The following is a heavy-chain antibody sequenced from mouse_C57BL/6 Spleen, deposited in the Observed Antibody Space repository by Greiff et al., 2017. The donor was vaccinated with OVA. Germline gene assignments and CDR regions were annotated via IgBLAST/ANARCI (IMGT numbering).Heavy chain of an antibody. CDR1: GFNIKNSY. J-gene: IGHJ3*01. V-gene: IGHV14-3*01. CDR3: ARSVGIGYYVWIAY. Sequence: VQLQQSVAELVRPGASVKLSCTASGFNIKNSYMHWVKQRPEQGLEWIGRIDPATGNTKYAPKFQGKATITADTSSNTAYLQLSSLTSEDTAIYYCARSVGIGYYVWIAYWGQGTLVTVSA. D-gene: IGHD2-3*01. CDR2: IDPATGNT.